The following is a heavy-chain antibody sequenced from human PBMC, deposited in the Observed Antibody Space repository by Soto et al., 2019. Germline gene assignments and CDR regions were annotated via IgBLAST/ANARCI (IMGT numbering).Heavy chain of an antibody. D-gene: IGHD3-22*01. V-gene: IGHV1-69*13. CDR1: GGTFSSYA. CDR2: IIPIFGTA. Sequence: SVKLTCKASGGTFSSYAISWVRQAPRKGLEWMGGIIPIFGTANYAQKFQGRVTITADESTSTAYMELSSLRSEDTAVYYCARGGYYYDSSGYNFDYWGQGTLVTVSS. J-gene: IGHJ4*02. CDR3: ARGGYYYDSSGYNFDY.